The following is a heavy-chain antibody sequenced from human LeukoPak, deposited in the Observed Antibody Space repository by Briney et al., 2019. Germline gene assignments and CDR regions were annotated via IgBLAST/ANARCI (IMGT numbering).Heavy chain of an antibody. V-gene: IGHV4-38-2*02. Sequence: SETLSLTCSVSGYSIASGYYWGWIRQSPGKGLEWIGSVYHDGSTYYNPSLKSRVTVSADTSKNQISLSLSSVTATDTAVYYCARDFFGRAAGTGNWFDPWGQGTLVTVSS. CDR2: VYHDGST. CDR1: GYSIASGYY. J-gene: IGHJ5*02. CDR3: ARDFFGRAAGTGNWFDP. D-gene: IGHD6-13*01.